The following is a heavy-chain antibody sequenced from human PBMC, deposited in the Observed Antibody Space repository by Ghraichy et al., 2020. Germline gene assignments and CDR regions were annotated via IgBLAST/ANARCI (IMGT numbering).Heavy chain of an antibody. V-gene: IGHV3-7*01. Sequence: GGSLRLSCAASGFTFSSYWMSWVRQAPGKGLEWVANIKQDGSEKYYVDSVKGRFTISRDNAKNSLYLQMNSLRAEDTAVYYCAREATSNSYSSAWYAYYYNGMDVWGQGTTVTVSS. CDR2: IKQDGSEK. CDR1: GFTFSSYW. CDR3: AREATSNSYSSAWYAYYYNGMDV. D-gene: IGHD6-19*01. J-gene: IGHJ6*02.